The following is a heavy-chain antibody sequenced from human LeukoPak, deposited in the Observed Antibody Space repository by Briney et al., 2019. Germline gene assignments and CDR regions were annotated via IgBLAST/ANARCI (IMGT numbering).Heavy chain of an antibody. J-gene: IGHJ4*02. D-gene: IGHD4-17*01. Sequence: ESGPTLVKPTQTLTLTCTFSGFSLSTSGVGVGWIRQPPGKALEWLAVIYWDDDKRYSPSLKSRLTITKDTSKNQVVLTLTFMDPVDTATYYCAHHTTATPLDFWGQGTLVTVSS. CDR2: IYWDDDK. V-gene: IGHV2-5*02. CDR1: GFSLSTSGVG. CDR3: AHHTTATPLDF.